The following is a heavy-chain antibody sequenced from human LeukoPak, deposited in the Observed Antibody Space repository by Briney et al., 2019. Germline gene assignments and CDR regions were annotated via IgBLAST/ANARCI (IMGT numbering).Heavy chain of an antibody. D-gene: IGHD1-20*01. V-gene: IGHV3-74*01. CDR1: GFIFRSHW. CDR2: VNSEVSST. J-gene: IGHJ4*02. CDR3: AREYVTGTDLFDY. Sequence: GGSLRLSCAASGFIFRSHWMHWVRQAPGKGLVWVSRVNSEVSSTTYAGSVKGRFTISRDNARDTLYLKMNRLRAEDTAVYYCAREYVTGTDLFDYWGQGTLVTVSS.